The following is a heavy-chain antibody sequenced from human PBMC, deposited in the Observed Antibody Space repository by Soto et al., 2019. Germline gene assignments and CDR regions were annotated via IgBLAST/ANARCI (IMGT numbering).Heavy chain of an antibody. Sequence: SETMSLTCTVTGDSISSRSYYWGWIRQPPGKGLERFWSIYYSGSTYNNPSLRSRVSMSIDTSKDQISLKLKCVTGADTAMYFWARHRNSVVTQAYFDVWGQGSLVTVSS. D-gene: IGHD2-21*02. CDR2: IYYSGST. CDR1: GDSISSRSYY. V-gene: IGHV4-39*01. CDR3: ARHRNSVVTQAYFDV. J-gene: IGHJ4*02.